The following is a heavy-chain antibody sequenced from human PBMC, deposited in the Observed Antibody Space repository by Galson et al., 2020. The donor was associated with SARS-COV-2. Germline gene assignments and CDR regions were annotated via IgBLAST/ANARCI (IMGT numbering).Heavy chain of an antibody. V-gene: IGHV4-30-2*01. Sequence: SETLSLTCAVSGASISSGGYSWRWIRQPPGKGLEWIGYISHSGSTYYNPSLQSRLTISGDRSKNQFSLKLSSVTAADTAVYYCARVHYGEYAPEAFDIWGQGTMVTVSS. CDR1: GASISSGGYS. J-gene: IGHJ3*02. D-gene: IGHD4-17*01. CDR3: ARVHYGEYAPEAFDI. CDR2: ISHSGST.